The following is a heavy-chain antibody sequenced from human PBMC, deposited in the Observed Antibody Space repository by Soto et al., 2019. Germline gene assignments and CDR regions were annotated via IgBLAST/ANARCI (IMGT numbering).Heavy chain of an antibody. V-gene: IGHV1-69*06. CDR1: GGTFSSYG. Sequence: ASVKVSCKASGGTFSSYGISWVRQAPGQGLEWMGWTNPNFGTAHDALKFQGRVTISADTSISTAYMELSSLRSEDTAVYYCARGLKGDNWFDPWGQGTLVTVSS. D-gene: IGHD3-16*01. J-gene: IGHJ5*02. CDR2: TNPNFGTA. CDR3: ARGLKGDNWFDP.